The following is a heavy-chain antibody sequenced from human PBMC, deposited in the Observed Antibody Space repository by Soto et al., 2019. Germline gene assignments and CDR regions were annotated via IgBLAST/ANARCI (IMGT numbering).Heavy chain of an antibody. Sequence: QVQLVESGGGVVQPGRSLRLSCAASGFTFSSYAMHWVRQAPGKGLEWVAVISYDGSNKYYADSVKGRFTISRDNSTNTLYRQMNGLRAEDTAVYYCASGIVGALKPCRYYYYGMDVWGQGTTVTVSS. D-gene: IGHD1-26*01. V-gene: IGHV3-30-3*01. J-gene: IGHJ6*02. CDR1: GFTFSSYA. CDR2: ISYDGSNK. CDR3: ASGIVGALKPCRYYYYGMDV.